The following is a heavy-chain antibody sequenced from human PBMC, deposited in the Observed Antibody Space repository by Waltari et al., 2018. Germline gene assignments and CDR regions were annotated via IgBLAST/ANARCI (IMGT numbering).Heavy chain of an antibody. CDR1: GGTFSSYT. J-gene: IGHJ2*01. CDR2: IIPILGIA. Sequence: VQLVQSGAEVKKPGSSVKVSCKASGGTFSSYTISWVRQAPGQGLEWMGRIIPILGIANYAQKFQGRVTITADKSTSTAYMELSSLRSEDTAVYYCARATVTTGVWYFDLWGRGTLVTVSS. V-gene: IGHV1-69*02. CDR3: ARATVTTGVWYFDL. D-gene: IGHD4-17*01.